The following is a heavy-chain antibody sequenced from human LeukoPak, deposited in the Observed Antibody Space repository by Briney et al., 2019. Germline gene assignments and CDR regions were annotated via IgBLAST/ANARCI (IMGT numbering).Heavy chain of an antibody. V-gene: IGHV3-30-3*01. J-gene: IGHJ6*03. CDR2: ISYDGSNK. CDR3: ARASISYMDV. Sequence: PGRSLRLSCAASGFTFSSYAMHWVRQAPGKGLEWVAVISYDGSNKYYADSVKGRFTISRDNSKNTLYLQMNSLRAEDTAVYYCARASISYMDVWAKGPRSPSP. CDR1: GFTFSSYA.